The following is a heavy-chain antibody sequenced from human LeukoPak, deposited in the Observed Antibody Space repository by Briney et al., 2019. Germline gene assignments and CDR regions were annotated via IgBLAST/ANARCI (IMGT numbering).Heavy chain of an antibody. CDR1: GFTFSSYW. CDR3: AREGNSGMDV. J-gene: IGHJ6*02. V-gene: IGHV3-74*01. Sequence: PGGSLRLSCAASGFTFSSYWMHWVRQAPGKGLVWVSCINSDGSSTSYADSVKGRFTISRDNAKNTPYLQMNSLRAEDTAVYYCAREGNSGMDVWGQGTTVTVSS. CDR2: INSDGSST.